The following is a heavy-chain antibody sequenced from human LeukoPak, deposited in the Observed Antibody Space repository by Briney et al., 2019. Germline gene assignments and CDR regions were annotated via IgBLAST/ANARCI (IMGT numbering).Heavy chain of an antibody. CDR1: GGSISSTFYY. J-gene: IGHJ4*02. CDR3: ARRRFVRGPDVVNPFDY. Sequence: SETLSLTCTVSGGSISSTFYYWGWIRQPPGKGLEWIGSINYSGSTYYNPSLKSRVTISVDTSKNQFSLKLSSVTAADTAVYYCARRRFVRGPDVVNPFDYWGQGTLVTVSS. CDR2: INYSGST. V-gene: IGHV4-39*01. D-gene: IGHD2-8*01.